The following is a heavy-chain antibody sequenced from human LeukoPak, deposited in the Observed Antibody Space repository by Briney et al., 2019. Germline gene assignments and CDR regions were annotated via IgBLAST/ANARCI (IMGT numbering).Heavy chain of an antibody. CDR3: ARVDSGGNSDFDYFDY. D-gene: IGHD4-23*01. Sequence: ASVKVSCKASGYTFTGYYMHWVRQAPGQGLEWMGWINPNSGGTNYAQKFQGRVTMTRDTSISTAYMELSRLRSDDTAVYYCARVDSGGNSDFDYFDYWGQGTLVTVSS. CDR2: INPNSGGT. V-gene: IGHV1-2*02. J-gene: IGHJ4*02. CDR1: GYTFTGYY.